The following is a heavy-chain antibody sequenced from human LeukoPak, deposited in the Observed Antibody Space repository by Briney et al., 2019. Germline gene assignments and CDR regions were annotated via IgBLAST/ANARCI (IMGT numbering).Heavy chain of an antibody. CDR2: IKSKTDGGTT. CDR3: TAGDVPRLGAFDI. J-gene: IGHJ3*02. V-gene: IGHV3-15*01. Sequence: GGSLRLSCAASGFTFSNAWMSWVRQAPGKGLEWVGRIKSKTDGGTTDYAAPAKGRFTISRDDSKNTLYLQMNSLKTEDTAVYYCTAGDVPRLGAFDIWGQGTMVTVSS. CDR1: GFTFSNAW.